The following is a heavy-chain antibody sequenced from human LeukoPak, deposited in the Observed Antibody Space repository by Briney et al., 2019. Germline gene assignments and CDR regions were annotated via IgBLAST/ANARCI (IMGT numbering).Heavy chain of an antibody. CDR2: ISAYNGNT. D-gene: IGHD6-13*01. CDR1: GYTFTSYG. J-gene: IGHJ6*02. V-gene: IGHV1-18*01. Sequence: ASVKVSCKASGYTFTSYGISWVRQAPGQGLEWMGWISAYNGNTNYAQKLQGRVTMTTDTSTSTAYMELRSLRSDDTAVYYCARVRLAAATNYYGMDVWGQGTTVTVSS. CDR3: ARVRLAAATNYYGMDV.